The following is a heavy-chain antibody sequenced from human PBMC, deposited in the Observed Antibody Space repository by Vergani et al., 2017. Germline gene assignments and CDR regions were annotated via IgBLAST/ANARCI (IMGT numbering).Heavy chain of an antibody. CDR2: IRDDGSNK. CDR1: GFTFSSCG. CDR3: AKGLNWNDDLVLDI. D-gene: IGHD1-20*01. Sequence: QVQMVESGGGVVQPGGSLRLSCAASGFTFSSCGMHWVRQAPGKGLEWVAFIRDDGSNKYYADSVKGRFTISRDNSKNTLYLQMNSLRAEDTAVYYCAKGLNWNDDLVLDIWGQGTMVTVSS. V-gene: IGHV3-30*02. J-gene: IGHJ3*02.